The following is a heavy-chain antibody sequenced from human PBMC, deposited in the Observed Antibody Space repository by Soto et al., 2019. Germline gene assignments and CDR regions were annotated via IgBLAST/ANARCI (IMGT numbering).Heavy chain of an antibody. CDR2: IDWDDDK. V-gene: IGHV2-70*01. CDR3: ARIARYSSSWNWFDP. Sequence: SGPTLVNPTQPLTLTCTFSGFSLSTSGMCVSWIRQPPGKALEWLALIDWDDDKYYSTSLKTRLTISKDTSKNQVVLTMTNMDPVDTATYYCARIARYSSSWNWFDPWGQGTLVTVS. D-gene: IGHD6-13*01. CDR1: GFSLSTSGMC. J-gene: IGHJ5*02.